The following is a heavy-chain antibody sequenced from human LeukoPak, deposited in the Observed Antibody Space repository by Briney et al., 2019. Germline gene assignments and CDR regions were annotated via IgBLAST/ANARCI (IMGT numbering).Heavy chain of an antibody. Sequence: PSETLSLTCTVSGGSISSSSYYWGWIRQPPGKGLEWIGSIYYSGSTYYNPSLMSRVTISVDTSKNQFSLKLSSVTAADTAVYYCARHGGSGSYYYYYMDVWGKGTTVTVSS. CDR1: GGSISSSSYY. CDR2: IYYSGST. CDR3: ARHGGSGSYYYYYMDV. J-gene: IGHJ6*03. D-gene: IGHD3-10*01. V-gene: IGHV4-39*01.